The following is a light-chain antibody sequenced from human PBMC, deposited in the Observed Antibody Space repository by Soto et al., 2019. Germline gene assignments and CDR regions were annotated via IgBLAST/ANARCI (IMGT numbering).Light chain of an antibody. J-gene: IGKJ5*01. V-gene: IGKV2-28*01. Sequence: DIVMTQSPLSLPVTPGEPASISCRSSQSLLHSNGYNFLDWYLQKPGQSPQLLIYLGSSRSSGVPDRFSGSGSGTDFTLKIDRVEAEDVGTYYCMQCLQTPPTFGQGTRLEIK. CDR2: LGS. CDR1: QSLLHSNGYNF. CDR3: MQCLQTPPT.